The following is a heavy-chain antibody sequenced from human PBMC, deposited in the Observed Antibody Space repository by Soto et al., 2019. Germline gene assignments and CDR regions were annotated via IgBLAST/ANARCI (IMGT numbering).Heavy chain of an antibody. J-gene: IGHJ6*03. Sequence: EGQLLESGGGLVQPGGSLRLSCAASGFTFSAYPMIWVRQAPGKGLEWVSTISNGAGRTFYADSVKGRFTISRDHSKKTQYLQMNRPRAQDTAVYYCAKAAARLVDYYCYMDVLGKGTTVTVSS. CDR1: GFTFSAYP. V-gene: IGHV3-23*01. CDR2: ISNGAGRT. CDR3: AKAAARLVDYYCYMDV.